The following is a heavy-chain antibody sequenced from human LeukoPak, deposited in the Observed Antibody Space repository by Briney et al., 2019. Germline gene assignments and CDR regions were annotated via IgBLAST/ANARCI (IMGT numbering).Heavy chain of an antibody. CDR2: IIPIFGTA. D-gene: IGHD3-22*01. J-gene: IGHJ4*02. Sequence: SVKVSCKASGGTFSSYAISWVRQAPGEALEWMGGIIPIFGTANYAQKFQGRVTITADESTSTAYMELSSLRSEDTAVYYCATYTYYYDSSGPWGQGTLVTVSS. CDR1: GGTFSSYA. V-gene: IGHV1-69*13. CDR3: ATYTYYYDSSGP.